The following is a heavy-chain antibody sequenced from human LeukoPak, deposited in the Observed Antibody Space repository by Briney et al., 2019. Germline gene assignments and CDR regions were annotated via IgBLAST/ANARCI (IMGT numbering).Heavy chain of an antibody. V-gene: IGHV4-34*01. CDR2: INHSGST. D-gene: IGHD3-10*01. CDR3: ARRKYYYGSGSTAFAY. J-gene: IGHJ4*02. CDR1: GGSFNGYY. Sequence: SETLCLTCAVYGGSFNGYYWSWIRQPPGKGLEWIGEINHSGSTNYNPSLKSRVTISVDTSKNQFSLKLRSVTAADTAVYYCARRKYYYGSGSTAFAYWGQGTLVTVSS.